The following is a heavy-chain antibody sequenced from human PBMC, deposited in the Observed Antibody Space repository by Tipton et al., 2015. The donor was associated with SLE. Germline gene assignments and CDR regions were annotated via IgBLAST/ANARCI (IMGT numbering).Heavy chain of an antibody. CDR1: GDSFTSYW. Sequence: VQLVQSGEEVKKPGESLKISCKGSGDSFTSYWIAWVRQMPGKGLEWMGIIYPGDSETRYSPSFQGHVTISADKSITTAYLQWSSLRASDSAIYYCVKLGQQFSFQYWGQGTLITVSS. CDR3: VKLGQQFSFQY. J-gene: IGHJ4*02. V-gene: IGHV5-51*01. CDR2: IYPGDSET. D-gene: IGHD1-7*01.